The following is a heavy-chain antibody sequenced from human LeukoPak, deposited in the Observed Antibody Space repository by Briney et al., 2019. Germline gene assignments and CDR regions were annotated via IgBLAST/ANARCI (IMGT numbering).Heavy chain of an antibody. Sequence: ASVKVSCKASGYTFTSYAMHWVRQAPGQRLEWMGWINAGNGNTKYSQEFQGRVTITRDTSASTAYMELSSLRSEDMAVYYCARDAGGGYYYYYMDVWGKGTTVTVSS. D-gene: IGHD3-10*01. CDR1: GYTFTSYA. CDR2: INAGNGNT. J-gene: IGHJ6*03. CDR3: ARDAGGGYYYYYMDV. V-gene: IGHV1-3*03.